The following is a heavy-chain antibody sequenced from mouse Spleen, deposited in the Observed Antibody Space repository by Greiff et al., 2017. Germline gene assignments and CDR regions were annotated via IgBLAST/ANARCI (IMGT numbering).Heavy chain of an antibody. Sequence: VQLQQPGAELVKPGASVKLSCKASGYTFTSYWMHWVKQRPGQGLEWIGMIHPNSGSTNYNEKFKSKATLTVDKSSSTAYMQLSSLTSEDSAVYYCARRYGNYVYYFDYWGQGTTLTVSS. D-gene: IGHD2-10*02. CDR1: GYTFTSYW. V-gene: IGHV1-64*01. CDR2: IHPNSGST. J-gene: IGHJ2*01. CDR3: ARRYGNYVYYFDY.